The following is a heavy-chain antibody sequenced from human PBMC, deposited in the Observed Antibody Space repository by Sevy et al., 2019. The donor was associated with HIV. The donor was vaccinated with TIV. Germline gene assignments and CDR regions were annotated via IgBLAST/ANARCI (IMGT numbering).Heavy chain of an antibody. Sequence: GGSLRLSCAASEFTFSSYSTNWVRQAPGKGLEWVSYISSSSSTIYYADAVKGRFTISRDNAKNSLYLQMNSLRDGETDMYYCASGPPDYYDSSGDFDYWGQGTLVTVSS. D-gene: IGHD3-22*01. CDR1: EFTFSSYS. V-gene: IGHV3-48*02. CDR2: ISSSSSTI. CDR3: ASGPPDYYDSSGDFDY. J-gene: IGHJ4*02.